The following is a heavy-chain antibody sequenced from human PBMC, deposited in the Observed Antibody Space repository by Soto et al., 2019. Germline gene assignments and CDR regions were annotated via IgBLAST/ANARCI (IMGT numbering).Heavy chain of an antibody. Sequence: QVQLQESGPGLVKPSGTLSLTCAVSGGSISDNWWSWVRQPPGKGLEWIGEIYHTGTTHYNPSLWSRVTISNDKSKNQFSLKLSSVTAADTAVYYCARHIAVPRTRGCDFWGQGTLVTVSS. CDR3: ARHIAVPRTRGCDF. CDR2: IYHTGTT. V-gene: IGHV4-4*02. CDR1: GGSISDNW. J-gene: IGHJ4*02. D-gene: IGHD6-19*01.